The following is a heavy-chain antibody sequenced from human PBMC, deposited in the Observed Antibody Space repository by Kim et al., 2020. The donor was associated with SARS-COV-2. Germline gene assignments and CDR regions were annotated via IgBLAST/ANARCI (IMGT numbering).Heavy chain of an antibody. J-gene: IGHJ6*03. Sequence: ASVKVSCKASGYTFTSYSMNWVRQAPGQGLEWMGWINTNTGNPTYAQDFTGRFVFSLDTSVSTAYLQISSLKAEDTAVYYCARAGTTWGYYYYYMDVWGKGTTVTVSS. V-gene: IGHV7-4-1*02. CDR3: ARAGTTWGYYYYYMDV. CDR2: INTNTGNP. CDR1: GYTFTSYS. D-gene: IGHD7-27*01.